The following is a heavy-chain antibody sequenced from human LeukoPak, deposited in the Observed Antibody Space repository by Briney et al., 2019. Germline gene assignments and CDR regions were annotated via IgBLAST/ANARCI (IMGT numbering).Heavy chain of an antibody. CDR1: GSSLSTSGMC. V-gene: IGHV2-70*11. CDR2: IDWDDDK. J-gene: IGHJ4*02. CDR3: ARLIAASSYFDH. Sequence: ESGPALVKPTQTLTLTCTFSGSSLSTSGMCVSWIRQPPGKALEWLARIDWDDDKYYSTSLRTRVSISKDTSKEQVVLTMTNMDPGDTATYYCARLIAASSYFDHWGQGMLVTVSS. D-gene: IGHD6-13*01.